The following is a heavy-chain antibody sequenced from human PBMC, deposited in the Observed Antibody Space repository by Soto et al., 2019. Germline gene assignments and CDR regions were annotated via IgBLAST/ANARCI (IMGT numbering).Heavy chain of an antibody. V-gene: IGHV1-2*02. CDR3: ASEDCRNNCLKGFGY. D-gene: IGHD2-15*01. CDR2: INAKSGNP. CDR1: AYIFTDYY. J-gene: IGHJ4*02. Sequence: SVKVSCKASAYIFTDYYLHWVRQAPGQGFEWVGGINAKSGNPKYVPKFQGRVTVTRDTSTSTVYMELNRLTSDDTAVYFCASEDCRNNCLKGFGYWGQGTLVTVSS.